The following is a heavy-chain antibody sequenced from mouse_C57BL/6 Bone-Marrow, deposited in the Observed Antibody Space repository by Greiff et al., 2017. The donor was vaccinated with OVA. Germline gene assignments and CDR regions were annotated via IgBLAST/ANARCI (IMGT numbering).Heavy chain of an antibody. CDR1: GYTFTSYG. CDR2: IYPRSGNT. J-gene: IGHJ4*01. Sequence: VQLEQSGAELARPGASVKLSCKASGYTFTSYGISWVKQRTGQGLEWIGEIYPRSGNTYYNEKFKGKATLTADKSSSTAYMELRSLTSEDSAVYFCARWDYYGYYAMDYWGQGTSVTVSS. D-gene: IGHD1-1*01. CDR3: ARWDYYGYYAMDY. V-gene: IGHV1-81*01.